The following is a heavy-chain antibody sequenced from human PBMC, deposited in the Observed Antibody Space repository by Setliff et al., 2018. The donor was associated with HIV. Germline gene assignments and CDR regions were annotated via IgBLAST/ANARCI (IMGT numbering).Heavy chain of an antibody. D-gene: IGHD6-13*01. CDR2: ISDTSSLK. J-gene: IGHJ5*02. Sequence: PGGSLRLSCAASGFTFSSYGMNWVRQAPGKGLEWVSSISDTSSLKYYADSVKGRFTVSRDNAKNSLYLQMNSLRAEDTAVYYCARAPAAAVFGAWGQGTLVTVSS. CDR1: GFTFSSYG. V-gene: IGHV3-21*01. CDR3: ARAPAAAVFGA.